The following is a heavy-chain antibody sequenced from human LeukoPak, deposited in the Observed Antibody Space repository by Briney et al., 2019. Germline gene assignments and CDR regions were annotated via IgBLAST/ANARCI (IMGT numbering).Heavy chain of an antibody. V-gene: IGHV1-45*02. Sequence: ASVKVSCKASGYTFTYRYLHWVRQAPGQALEWMGWITPFNGNTNYAQKFQDRVTITRDRSMSTAYMELSSLRSEDTAMYYCAGSIPNSRGYYNAFDIWGQGTMVTVSS. CDR2: ITPFNGNT. D-gene: IGHD3-22*01. J-gene: IGHJ3*02. CDR3: AGSIPNSRGYYNAFDI. CDR1: GYTFTYRY.